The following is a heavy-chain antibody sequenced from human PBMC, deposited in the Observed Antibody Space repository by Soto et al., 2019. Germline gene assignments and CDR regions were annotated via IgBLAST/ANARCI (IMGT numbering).Heavy chain of an antibody. Sequence: SEPLSLTYRVSGDSSTSGTNYWSGIRQSPGKGLEWGVFVFHSGTTLYNPSLQSRVLMSVDTSKNQFSLNVRSLTAADTAVYYCARARGYCTGASCSLFYFYGLDVWGQGTTVTVSS. CDR2: VFHSGTT. J-gene: IGHJ6*02. D-gene: IGHD2-8*02. CDR3: ARARGYCTGASCSLFYFYGLDV. V-gene: IGHV4-30-4*08. CDR1: GDSSTSGTNY.